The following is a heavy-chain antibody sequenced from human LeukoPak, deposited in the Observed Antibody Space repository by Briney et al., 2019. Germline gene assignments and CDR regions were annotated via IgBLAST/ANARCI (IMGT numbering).Heavy chain of an antibody. CDR2: IYYSGST. J-gene: IGHJ4*02. CDR3: ARASGEGYYFDY. V-gene: IGHV4-31*03. Sequence: PSRTLSLTCTVSGGSLSSGGYYWSWIRQHPGKGLEWIGYIYYSGSTYYNPSLKSRVTISVDTSKNQFSLKLSSVTAADTAVYYCARASGEGYYFDYWGQGTLVTVSS. D-gene: IGHD3-10*01. CDR1: GGSLSSGGYY.